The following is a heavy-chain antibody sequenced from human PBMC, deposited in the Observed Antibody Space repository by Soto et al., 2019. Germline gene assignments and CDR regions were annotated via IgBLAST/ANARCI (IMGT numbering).Heavy chain of an antibody. V-gene: IGHV3-13*01. CDR1: GFTFSSYD. J-gene: IGHJ6*02. D-gene: IGHD3-3*01. CDR2: IGTAGDT. Sequence: EVQLVESGGGLVQPGGSLRLSCAASGFTFSSYDMHWVRQATGKGLEWVSAIGTAGDTYYPGSVKGRFTISRENAKNSLYLQMNSLRAGDTAVYYCAREGGYYDFWSGYYKAYYGMDVWGQGTTVTVSS. CDR3: AREGGYYDFWSGYYKAYYGMDV.